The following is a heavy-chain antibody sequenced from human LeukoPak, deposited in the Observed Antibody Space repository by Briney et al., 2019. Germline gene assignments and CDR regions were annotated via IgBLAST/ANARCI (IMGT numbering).Heavy chain of an antibody. D-gene: IGHD3-10*01. J-gene: IGHJ4*02. CDR2: IRYDGSNK. Sequence: GGSLRLSCAASGFTFSSYGMHWVRQAPGKGLEWVAFIRYDGSNKYYADSVKGRFTISRDNSKNTLYLQMNSLRAEDTAVYYCVFRGRTYYYGSGSYSAESDYWGQGTLVTVSS. CDR3: VFRGRTYYYGSGSYSAESDY. CDR1: GFTFSSYG. V-gene: IGHV3-30*02.